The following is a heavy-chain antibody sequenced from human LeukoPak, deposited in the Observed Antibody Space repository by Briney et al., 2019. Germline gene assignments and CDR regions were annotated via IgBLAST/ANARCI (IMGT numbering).Heavy chain of an antibody. Sequence: SETLSLTCTVFGGSISSYYWSWIRQPPGKGLEWIGYIYYSGSTNYNPSLKSRVTISVDTSKNQFSLKLSSVTAADTAVYYCARGAPYTPFDPWGQGTLVTVSS. J-gene: IGHJ5*02. D-gene: IGHD4-11*01. V-gene: IGHV4-59*01. CDR1: GGSISSYY. CDR3: ARGAPYTPFDP. CDR2: IYYSGST.